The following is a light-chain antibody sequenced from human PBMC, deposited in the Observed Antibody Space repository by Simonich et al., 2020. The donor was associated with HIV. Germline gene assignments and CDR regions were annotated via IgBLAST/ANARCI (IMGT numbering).Light chain of an antibody. J-gene: IGKJ1*01. CDR2: KAS. CDR3: QQSYSPPRT. V-gene: IGKV1-5*03. CDR1: QSIRSW. Sequence: DIQMTQSPSTLSASVGDRVTITCQASQSIRSWLAWYQQKPGKAPKLLIYKASSLESGVPSRFSGSGSGTEFTLTISSLQPDDFATYYCQQSYSPPRTFGQGTNMEIK.